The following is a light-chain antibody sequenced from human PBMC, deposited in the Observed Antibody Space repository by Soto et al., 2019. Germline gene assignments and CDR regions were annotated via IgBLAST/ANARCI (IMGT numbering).Light chain of an antibody. V-gene: IGLV2-23*01. CDR1: SSEVGSYIL. Sequence: QSVLTHPASVSGSPGQSITISFTGASSEVGSYILISWYQQRPGKAPQLILYEGSKRPSGVSDRFSGSKSGNTASLTISGLQAEDEADYYCQSYDTSLIGVIFGAGTKLTVL. J-gene: IGLJ2*01. CDR2: EGS. CDR3: QSYDTSLIGVI.